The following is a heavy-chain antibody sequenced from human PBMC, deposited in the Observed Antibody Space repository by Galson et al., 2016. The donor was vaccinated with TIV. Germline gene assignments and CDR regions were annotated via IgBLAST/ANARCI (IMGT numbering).Heavy chain of an antibody. D-gene: IGHD5-24*01. Sequence: PALVKPTQTLTLTCSFSGFSLTTSGVGVGWIRQPPRKALEWLGFIYWDDRKLYSPSLKNRLTITRDTSKNQVVLTMTNMDPVDTATYYCAHRGDGHSKIFDYWGQGTLVTVSS. V-gene: IGHV2-5*02. J-gene: IGHJ4*02. CDR3: AHRGDGHSKIFDY. CDR1: GFSLTTSGVG. CDR2: IYWDDRK.